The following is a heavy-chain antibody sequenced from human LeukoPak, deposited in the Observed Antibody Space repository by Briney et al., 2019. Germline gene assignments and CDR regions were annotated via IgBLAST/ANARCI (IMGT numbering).Heavy chain of an antibody. CDR1: GGSISSYY. CDR2: IYYSGST. CDR3: ARGGGLDV. Sequence: SETLSLTCTVSGGSISSYYWSWIRQPPGKGLEWIGYIYYSGSTYYNPSLKSRVTISVDTSKNQFSLKLSSVTAADTAVYYCARGGGLDVWGQGATVTV. J-gene: IGHJ6*02. D-gene: IGHD3-16*01. V-gene: IGHV4-59*12.